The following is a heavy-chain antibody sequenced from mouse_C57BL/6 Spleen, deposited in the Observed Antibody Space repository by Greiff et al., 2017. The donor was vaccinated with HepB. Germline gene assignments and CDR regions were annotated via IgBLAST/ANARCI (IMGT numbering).Heavy chain of an antibody. V-gene: IGHV1-82*01. Sequence: VQLQQSGPELVKPGASVKISCKASGYAFSSSWMNWVKQRPGKGLEWIGRIYPGDGDTNYNGKFKGKATLTADKSSSTAYMQLSSLTSEDSAVYFCAHDGYHGYFDVWGTGTTVTVSS. D-gene: IGHD2-3*01. CDR1: GYAFSSSW. CDR2: IYPGDGDT. CDR3: AHDGYHGYFDV. J-gene: IGHJ1*03.